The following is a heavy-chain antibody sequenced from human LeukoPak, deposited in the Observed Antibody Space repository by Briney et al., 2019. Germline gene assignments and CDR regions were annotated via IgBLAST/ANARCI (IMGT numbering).Heavy chain of an antibody. CDR3: ARRQFDSSGYQEWYYGMDV. D-gene: IGHD5-12*01. CDR1: GDTFTSST. Sequence: GASVKVSCKASGDTFTSSTISWVRQAPGQGLEWMGRIIPILGLEKYAQKFQGRVTFTADKITSTAYMELSSLRSEDTAVYYCARRQFDSSGYQEWYYGMDVWGQGTTVTVSS. V-gene: IGHV1-69*02. J-gene: IGHJ6*02. CDR2: IIPILGLE.